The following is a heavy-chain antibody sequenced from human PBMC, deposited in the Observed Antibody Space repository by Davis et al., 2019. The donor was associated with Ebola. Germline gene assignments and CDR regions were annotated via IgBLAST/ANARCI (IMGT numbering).Heavy chain of an antibody. D-gene: IGHD1-20*01. CDR3: ASLRRTITGMDDGFDL. Sequence: GGSLRLSCKDSENSFSTYWIAWVRQMPGKGLEWMGLIYTGDSGTRISPSFRGRVTISADKSTRTAYLQWGSLRASDTAMYYCASLRRTITGMDDGFDLWGQGTMVTVSS. CDR1: ENSFSTYW. CDR2: IYTGDSGT. V-gene: IGHV5-51*01. J-gene: IGHJ3*01.